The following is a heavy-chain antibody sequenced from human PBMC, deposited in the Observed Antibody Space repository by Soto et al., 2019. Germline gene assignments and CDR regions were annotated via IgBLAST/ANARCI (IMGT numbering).Heavy chain of an antibody. V-gene: IGHV4-39*01. CDR2: IFYNGHA. Sequence: PSETMSLTCSVSGGSINTNNYYWGWIRQSPGQGLEWIGSIFYNGHANYNPSLRGRVTISQDLSKNQFSLKLASMTAADTAVYYCATIMVPASRHIDCDYCGRGTLGTVS. D-gene: IGHD2-21*02. J-gene: IGHJ4*02. CDR3: ATIMVPASRHIDCDY. CDR1: GGSINTNNYY.